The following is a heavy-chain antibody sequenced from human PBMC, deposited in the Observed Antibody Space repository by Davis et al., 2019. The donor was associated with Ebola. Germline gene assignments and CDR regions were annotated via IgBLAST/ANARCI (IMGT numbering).Heavy chain of an antibody. CDR1: GVSISTHY. Sequence: PSETLSLTCTVSGVSISTHYWSWIRQPPGKGLEWIGRIYTSGSTNYNPSLKSRVTISVDTSKNQFSLKLSSVTAADTAVYYCARGCVKGDSSGYYYYYYYMDVWGKGTTVTVSS. CDR3: ARGCVKGDSSGYYYYYYYMDV. J-gene: IGHJ6*03. CDR2: IYTSGST. V-gene: IGHV4-4*07. D-gene: IGHD3-22*01.